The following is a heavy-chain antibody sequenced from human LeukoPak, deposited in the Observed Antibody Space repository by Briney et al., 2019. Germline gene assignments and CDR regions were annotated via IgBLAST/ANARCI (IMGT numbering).Heavy chain of an antibody. Sequence: ASVKVSCKASGYTFTSYGISWVRQAPGQGLEWMGWISAYNGNTNYAQKLQGRVTMTTDTSTSTAYMELRSLRSDDTAVYYCARDRGDGGRYIVVVSAAKGLFDYWGQGTLVTVSS. V-gene: IGHV1-18*01. J-gene: IGHJ4*02. D-gene: IGHD2-2*01. CDR2: ISAYNGNT. CDR1: GYTFTSYG. CDR3: ARDRGDGGRYIVVVSAAKGLFDY.